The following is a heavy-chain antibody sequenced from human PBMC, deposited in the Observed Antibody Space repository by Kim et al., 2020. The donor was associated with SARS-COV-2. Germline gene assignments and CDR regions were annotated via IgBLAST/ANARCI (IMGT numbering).Heavy chain of an antibody. D-gene: IGHD7-27*01. J-gene: IGHJ4*01. V-gene: IGHV3-49*03. CDR1: GFTFGDYA. CDR3: TRDHWGGTYYCDD. Sequence: GGSLRLSCTASGFTFGDYAMSWFRQAPGKGLEWVGVIRSNGYGGTKAYAATVRGTITISNADSKSIAYLHMISPKTEATSLCYCTRDHWGGTYYCDDWG. CDR2: IRSNGYGGTK.